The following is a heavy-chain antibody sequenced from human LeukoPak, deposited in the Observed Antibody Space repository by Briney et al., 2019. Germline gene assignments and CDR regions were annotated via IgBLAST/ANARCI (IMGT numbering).Heavy chain of an antibody. D-gene: IGHD5-12*01. Sequence: GGSLRLSCAASGFTFSSYEMNWVRQAPGKGLEWVSYISSSGSTIYYADSVKGRFTISRDNAKNSLYLQMNSLRAEDTALYYCAKDIGVARTWAFDYWGQGTLVTVSS. V-gene: IGHV3-48*03. J-gene: IGHJ4*02. CDR3: AKDIGVARTWAFDY. CDR2: ISSSGSTI. CDR1: GFTFSSYE.